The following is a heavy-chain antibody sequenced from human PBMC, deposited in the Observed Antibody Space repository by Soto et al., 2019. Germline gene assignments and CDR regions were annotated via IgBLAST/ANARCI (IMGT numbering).Heavy chain of an antibody. Sequence: QVQLQESGPGLVKPSETLSLTCTVSGGSSSSYYWSWIRQPPGKGLEWIGYIYYSGSTNYNPSLKCRVTISVDTSKNQFSLKLSSVTAADTAVYYCARRYGYSFDYWGQGTLVTVSS. CDR2: IYYSGST. CDR1: GGSSSSYY. V-gene: IGHV4-59*08. D-gene: IGHD1-20*01. CDR3: ARRYGYSFDY. J-gene: IGHJ4*02.